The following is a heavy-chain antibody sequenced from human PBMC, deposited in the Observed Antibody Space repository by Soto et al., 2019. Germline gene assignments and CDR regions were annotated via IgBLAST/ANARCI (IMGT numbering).Heavy chain of an antibody. D-gene: IGHD4-17*01. CDR1: GGTFSSYA. CDR2: IIPNFGTA. J-gene: IGHJ4*02. CDR3: ARAPDDGDYAGY. V-gene: IGHV1-69*12. Sequence: QVQLVQSGAVVKKPGSSVKVSCKASGGTFSSYAISWVRQAPGQGLEWMGGIIPNFGTANYAPKFQGRVTITADESTSTAYMELSSLRSEDTAVYYCARAPDDGDYAGYWGQGALVAVAS.